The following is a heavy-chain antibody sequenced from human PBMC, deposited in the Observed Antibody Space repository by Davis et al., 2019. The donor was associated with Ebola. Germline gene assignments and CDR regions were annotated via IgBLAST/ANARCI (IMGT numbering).Heavy chain of an antibody. CDR2: IYYNGRT. CDR1: GFSVSSGYY. V-gene: IGHV4-38-2*01. D-gene: IGHD6-6*01. J-gene: IGHJ2*01. Sequence: SETLSLTCAVSGFSVSSGYYWGWVRQPPGRGLEWIGSIYYNGRTYYNSSLEGRVTISLDTSKNQFSLKLRSVTAADTAVYFCARLSGLFSSSSGALYFDLWGRGTLVSASS. CDR3: ARLSGLFSSSSGALYFDL.